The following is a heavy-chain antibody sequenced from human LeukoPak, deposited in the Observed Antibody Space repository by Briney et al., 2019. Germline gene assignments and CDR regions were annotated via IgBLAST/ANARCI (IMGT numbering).Heavy chain of an antibody. V-gene: IGHV3-74*01. CDR2: INSDGSST. CDR1: GFTFSSYW. J-gene: IGHJ6*02. Sequence: GGSLRLSCAASGFTFSSYWMHWVRQAPGKGLVWVSRINSDGSSTSYADSVKGRFTISRDNAKNTLYLQMNSLRAEDTAVYYCARAPTGYYGMDVWGQGTTVTVSS. D-gene: IGHD4-11*01. CDR3: ARAPTGYYGMDV.